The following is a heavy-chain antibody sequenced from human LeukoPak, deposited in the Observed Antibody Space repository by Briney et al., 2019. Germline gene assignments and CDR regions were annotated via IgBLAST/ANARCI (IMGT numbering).Heavy chain of an antibody. CDR2: IYYSGST. CDR1: GGSISSGGYY. Sequence: NPSETLSLTCTVSGGSISSGGYYWSWIRQHPGKGLEWIGYIYYSGSTYYNPSLKSRVTISVDTSKNQFSLKLSSVTAVDTAVYYCARKENVYYYFDYWGQGTLVTVSS. V-gene: IGHV4-31*03. CDR3: ARKENVYYYFDY. D-gene: IGHD3-10*01. J-gene: IGHJ4*02.